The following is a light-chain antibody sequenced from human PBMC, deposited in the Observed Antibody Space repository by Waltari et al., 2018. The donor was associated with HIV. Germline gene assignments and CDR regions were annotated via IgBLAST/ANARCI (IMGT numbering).Light chain of an antibody. J-gene: IGKJ1*01. Sequence: DIAMIQSPDSLAVSPGESASISCRSSQNLLHTNGHNYLDWYLQRPGQAPELLIYLGSQRASGVTDRIAGSGSGTSFILKINRVEAEDVGVYYCMHGQQTPVFGQGTKVEIK. CDR1: QNLLHTNGHNY. CDR3: MHGQQTPV. CDR2: LGS. V-gene: IGKV2-28*01.